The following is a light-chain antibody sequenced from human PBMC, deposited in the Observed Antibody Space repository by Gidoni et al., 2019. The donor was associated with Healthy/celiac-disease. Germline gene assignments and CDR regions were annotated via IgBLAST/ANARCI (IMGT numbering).Light chain of an antibody. Sequence: IVLTPSPGTLSLSPGDRATLSCRASQSVSSSYLAWYQQKPGQAPRLLIYGTSSRATGIPDRFSGSGSGTDFTLTISRLEPEDFAVYYCQQYCSSSWTFGQGTKVEIK. J-gene: IGKJ1*01. CDR1: QSVSSSY. CDR2: GTS. V-gene: IGKV3-20*01. CDR3: QQYCSSSWT.